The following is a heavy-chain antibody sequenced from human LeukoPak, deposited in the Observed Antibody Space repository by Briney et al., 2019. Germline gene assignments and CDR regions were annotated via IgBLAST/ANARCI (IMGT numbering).Heavy chain of an antibody. CDR3: ARVMYYYDSSGYYYG. CDR1: GYTFTGYY. J-gene: IGHJ4*02. CDR2: INPNSGGT. V-gene: IGHV1-2*02. D-gene: IGHD3-22*01. Sequence: ASVKVSCKASGYTFTGYYMHWVRQAPGQGLEWMGWINPNSGGTNYAQKFQGRVTMTRDTPISTAYMELSRLRSDDTAVYYCARVMYYYDSSGYYYGWGQGTLVTVSS.